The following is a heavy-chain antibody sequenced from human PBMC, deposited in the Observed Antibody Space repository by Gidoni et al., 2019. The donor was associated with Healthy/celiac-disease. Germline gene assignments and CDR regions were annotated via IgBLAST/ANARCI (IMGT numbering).Heavy chain of an antibody. CDR1: GVTFSSYG. D-gene: IGHD3-10*02. CDR3: AKVRDGYNMFGLGQYYYYYGMDV. V-gene: IGHV3-30*18. CDR2: ISYDGSNK. Sequence: QVQLVESGGGVVQPGRSLRLSSSASGVTFSSYGMHWVRQAPGKGLEGVAVISYDGSNKYYADSVKGRFTISREHSKNTLYLQMNSLRAEDTAVYYCAKVRDGYNMFGLGQYYYYYGMDVCGQGTTVTVSS. J-gene: IGHJ6*02.